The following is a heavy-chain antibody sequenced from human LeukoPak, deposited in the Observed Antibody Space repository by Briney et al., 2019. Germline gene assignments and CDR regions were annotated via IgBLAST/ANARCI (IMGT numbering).Heavy chain of an antibody. J-gene: IGHJ5*02. D-gene: IGHD3-10*01. CDR2: INPNSGGT. CDR3: ARRPSLLWFGELSMNWFDP. CDR1: GYTFTGYY. V-gene: IGHV1-2*02. Sequence: GTSVKVSCKASGYTFTGYYMHWVRQAPVQGLEWIGWINPNSGGTNYAQKFQGRVSMTRDTSIRTAYMELSRLRSDDTGVYYCARRPSLLWFGELSMNWFDPWGQGTLVTVSS.